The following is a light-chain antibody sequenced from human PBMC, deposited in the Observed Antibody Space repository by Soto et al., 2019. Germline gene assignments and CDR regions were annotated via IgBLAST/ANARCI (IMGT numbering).Light chain of an antibody. CDR2: DAS. J-gene: IGKJ4*01. Sequence: EIVLTQSPATLSLSPGERATLSCRASQSVSSSLAWYQQKPGQTPRLLIYDASKRATGIPARFSGSGSGTDFTLTVSSLEPEDFAVYYCQQRSSWPLTFGGGTKVEIK. CDR3: QQRSSWPLT. CDR1: QSVSSS. V-gene: IGKV3-11*01.